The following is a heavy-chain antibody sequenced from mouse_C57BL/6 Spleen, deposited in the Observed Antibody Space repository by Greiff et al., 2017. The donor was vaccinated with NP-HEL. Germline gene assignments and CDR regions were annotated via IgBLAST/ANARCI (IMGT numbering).Heavy chain of an antibody. CDR2: ISDGGSYT. CDR3: ARDNYGSSYEGYFDV. D-gene: IGHD1-1*01. J-gene: IGHJ1*03. CDR1: GFTFSSYA. V-gene: IGHV5-4*01. Sequence: EVKLVESGGGLVKPGGSLKLSCAASGFTFSSYAMSWVRQTPEKRLEWVATISDGGSYTYYPDNVKGRFTISRDNAKNNLYLQMSHLKSEDTAMYYCARDNYGSSYEGYFDVWGTGTTVTVSS.